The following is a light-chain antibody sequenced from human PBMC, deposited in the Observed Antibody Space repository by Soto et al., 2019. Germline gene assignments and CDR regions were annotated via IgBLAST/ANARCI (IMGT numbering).Light chain of an antibody. CDR2: ENN. J-gene: IGLJ2*01. V-gene: IGLV1-51*02. Sequence: QLVLTQPPSVSAAPGQKVTISCSGSSSNIGNNYVSWYQQLPGTAPKLLIYENNKRPSRIPDRFSGSKSGTSATLGITGLQTGDEADYYCGTWDSSLSAVVFGGGTKLTVL. CDR1: SSNIGNNY. CDR3: GTWDSSLSAVV.